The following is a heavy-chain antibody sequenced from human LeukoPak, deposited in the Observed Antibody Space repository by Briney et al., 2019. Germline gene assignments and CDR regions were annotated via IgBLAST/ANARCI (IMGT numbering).Heavy chain of an antibody. CDR2: ITWSGGST. CDR1: GFPFDDYG. J-gene: IGHJ4*02. D-gene: IGHD6-6*01. V-gene: IGHV3-20*04. Sequence: PGGSLRLSCAASGFPFDDYGMSWVRQAPGKGLEWVSDITWSGGSTGYADSVKGRLTISRDSARDSLYLQMNSLRAEDTAFYYCARAFRYSTSSRTFDYWGQGTLVTVSS. CDR3: ARAFRYSTSSRTFDY.